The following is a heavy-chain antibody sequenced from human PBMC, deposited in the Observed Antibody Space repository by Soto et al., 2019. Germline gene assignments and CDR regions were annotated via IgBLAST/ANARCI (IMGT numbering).Heavy chain of an antibody. D-gene: IGHD6-19*01. Sequence: SETLSLTCSVSGGSLNNFYWNWIRQTAGKGLEWIGRIHASGNTNYNPSLKSRATLSVDTSKNQFSLKVRSVTAADTAVYYCARSSHKESWFDPWGQGTLVTV. J-gene: IGHJ5*02. CDR1: GGSLNNFY. CDR2: IHASGNT. V-gene: IGHV4-4*07. CDR3: ARSSHKESWFDP.